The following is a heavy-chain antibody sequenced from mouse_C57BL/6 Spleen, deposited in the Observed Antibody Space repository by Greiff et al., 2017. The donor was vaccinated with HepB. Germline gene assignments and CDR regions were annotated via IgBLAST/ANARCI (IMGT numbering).Heavy chain of an antibody. V-gene: IGHV1-82*01. CDR3: ARYYYDYPAWFAY. D-gene: IGHD2-4*01. CDR1: GYAFSSSW. J-gene: IGHJ3*01. CDR2: IYPGDGDT. Sequence: VQLQQSGPELVKPGASVKISCKASGYAFSSSWMNWVKQRPGKGLEWIGRIYPGDGDTNYNGKFKGKATLTADKSSSTAYMQLSSLTSEDSAVYFCARYYYDYPAWFAYWGQGTLVTVSA.